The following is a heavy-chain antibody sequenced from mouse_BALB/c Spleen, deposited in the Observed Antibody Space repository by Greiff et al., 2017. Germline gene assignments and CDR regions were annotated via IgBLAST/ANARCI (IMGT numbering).Heavy chain of an antibody. CDR3: ARWGGNYPYYAMDY. Sequence: LVESGPELVKPGASVKISCKASGYTFTDYYINWVKQKPGQGLEWIGWIYPGSGNTKYNEKFKGKATLTVDTSSSTAYMQLSSLTSEDTAVYFCARWGGNYPYYAMDYWGQGTSVTVSS. CDR2: IYPGSGNT. J-gene: IGHJ4*01. CDR1: GYTFTDYY. V-gene: IGHV1-84*02. D-gene: IGHD2-1*01.